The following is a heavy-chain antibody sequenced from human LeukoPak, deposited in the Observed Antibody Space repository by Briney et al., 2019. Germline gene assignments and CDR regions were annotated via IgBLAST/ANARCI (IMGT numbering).Heavy chain of an antibody. CDR2: ISPSGGIT. Sequence: GGSLRLSCAASGFTFSSHGMNWVRQAPGKGLEWVSGISPSGGITYYTDSVKGRFTISRDNSKNTQSLQMNSLRAEDTAVYYCARRRGDGYYFDYWGQGTLVTVSS. V-gene: IGHV3-23*01. J-gene: IGHJ4*02. D-gene: IGHD3-16*01. CDR3: ARRRGDGYYFDY. CDR1: GFTFSSHG.